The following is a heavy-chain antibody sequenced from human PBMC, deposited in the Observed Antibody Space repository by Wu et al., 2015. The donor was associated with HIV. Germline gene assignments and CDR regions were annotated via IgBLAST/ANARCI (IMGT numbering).Heavy chain of an antibody. CDR1: GGSFSGYY. V-gene: IGHV4-34*01. Sequence: QVQLQQWGAGLLKPSEALSLTCAVYGGSFSGYYWSWIRQPPGKGLEWIGEINHSGSTNYNPSLKSRVTISVDTSKNQFSLKLSSVTAADTAVYYCARGRGITGTTGGLEFDYWGQGTLVTVSS. D-gene: IGHD1-7*01. J-gene: IGHJ4*02. CDR3: ARGRGITGTTGGLEFDY. CDR2: INHSGST.